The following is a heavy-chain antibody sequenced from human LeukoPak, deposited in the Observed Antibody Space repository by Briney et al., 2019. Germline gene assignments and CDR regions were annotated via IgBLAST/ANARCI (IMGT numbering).Heavy chain of an antibody. D-gene: IGHD1-26*01. J-gene: IGHJ4*02. CDR2: VHLSGAS. CDR1: GGSVTSTNW. CDR3: TRESGAFSPFGF. Sequence: SETLSLTCGVSGGSVTSTNWWSWARQPPGKGLEWIGEVHLSGASNYNPSLKSRVNMSIDKSKNQLSLELTSVTAADTAIYYCTRESGAFSPFGFWGQGTLVTVSS. V-gene: IGHV4-4*02.